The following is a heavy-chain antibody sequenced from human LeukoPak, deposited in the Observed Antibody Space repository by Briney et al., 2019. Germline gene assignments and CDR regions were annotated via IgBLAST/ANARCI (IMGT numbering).Heavy chain of an antibody. CDR1: GGSIISGGYS. D-gene: IGHD5-18*01. Sequence: PSQTLSLTCAVSGGSIISGGYSWSWIRQPPGKGLEWIGYIYHSGSTYYNPSLKSRVTISVDRSKNQFSLKLSSVTAADTAVYYCAGSAAMADGFDYWGQGTLVTVSS. V-gene: IGHV4-30-2*01. CDR2: IYHSGST. CDR3: AGSAAMADGFDY. J-gene: IGHJ4*02.